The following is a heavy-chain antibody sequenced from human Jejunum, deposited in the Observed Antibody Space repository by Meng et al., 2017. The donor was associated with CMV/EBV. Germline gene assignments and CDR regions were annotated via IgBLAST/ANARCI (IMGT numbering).Heavy chain of an antibody. Sequence: DYAMHGVRRVPGQGLEWVAGISWNSGTIGPADPVRGRFTISRDNIKTSLYLQINSLRSEDTALYYCSKDVQAYCSGGGCYGTFMDHWGHGTAVTVSS. CDR2: ISWNSGTI. D-gene: IGHD2-15*01. V-gene: IGHV3-9*01. CDR1: DYA. CDR3: SKDVQAYCSGGGCYGTFMDH. J-gene: IGHJ6*02.